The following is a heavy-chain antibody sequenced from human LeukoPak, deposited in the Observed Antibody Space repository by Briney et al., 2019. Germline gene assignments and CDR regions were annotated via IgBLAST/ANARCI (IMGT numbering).Heavy chain of an antibody. CDR2: INHSGST. Sequence: KPSETLSLTCAVYGGSFSGYYWSWIRQPPGKGLEWIGEINHSGSTNYNPSLKSRVTISVDTSKNQFSLKLSSVTAADTAVYYCARVGPYYDFWSGYYSAFDYWGQGTLVTVPS. CDR1: GGSFSGYY. CDR3: ARVGPYYDFWSGYYSAFDY. V-gene: IGHV4-34*01. D-gene: IGHD3-3*01. J-gene: IGHJ4*02.